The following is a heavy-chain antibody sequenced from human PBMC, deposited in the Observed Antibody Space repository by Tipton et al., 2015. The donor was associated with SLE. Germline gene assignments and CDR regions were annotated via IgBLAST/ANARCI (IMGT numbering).Heavy chain of an antibody. CDR2: MNPNSGNT. CDR3: ARDYSTGYYSGRCFDY. J-gene: IGHJ4*02. Sequence: QSGAEVKKPGASVKVSCKASGYTFSSYDINWVRQATGQGLEWMGWMNPNSGNTGYAQKFQGRVTMTRNTSISTAYMELSSLRSEDTAIYYCARDYSTGYYSGRCFDYWGQGTLVTVSS. V-gene: IGHV1-8*02. CDR1: GYTFSSYD. D-gene: IGHD3-22*01.